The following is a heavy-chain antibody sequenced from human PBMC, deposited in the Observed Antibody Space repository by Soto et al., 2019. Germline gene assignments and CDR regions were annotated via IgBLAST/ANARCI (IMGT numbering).Heavy chain of an antibody. J-gene: IGHJ6*03. CDR1: GGSISSSSYY. V-gene: IGHV4-39*01. CDR2: IYYSGST. D-gene: IGHD2-2*01. CDR3: ARQVVVGPAAMAYYYYYMDV. Sequence: QLQLQESGPGLVKPSETLSLTCTVSGGSISSSSYYWGWIRQPPGKGLEWIGSIYYSGSTYYNPSLKSRVTISVDTAKNQCSQQLSSVTAANTAVYYCARQVVVGPAAMAYYYYYMDVWGKGTTVTVSS.